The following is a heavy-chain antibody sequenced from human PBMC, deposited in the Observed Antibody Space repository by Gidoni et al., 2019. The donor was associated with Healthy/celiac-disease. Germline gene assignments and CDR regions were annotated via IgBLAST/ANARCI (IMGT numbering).Heavy chain of an antibody. D-gene: IGHD3-9*01. Sequence: EVQLVESGGGLVKPGVSLRLSCAASGFTFRSYSMNWVRQAPGKGLAWVSSISSSSSYIYYADSVKGRFTISRDNAKNSLYLQMNSLRAEDTAVYYCARTHYDILTGYLLDYWGQGTLVTVSS. CDR1: GFTFRSYS. CDR3: ARTHYDILTGYLLDY. J-gene: IGHJ4*02. CDR2: ISSSSSYI. V-gene: IGHV3-21*01.